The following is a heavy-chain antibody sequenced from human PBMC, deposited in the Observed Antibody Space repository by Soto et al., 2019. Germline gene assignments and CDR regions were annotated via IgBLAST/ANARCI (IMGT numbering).Heavy chain of an antibody. CDR2: VNPILSMS. J-gene: IGHJ4*02. CDR1: VDTFIFYT. V-gene: IGHV1-69*02. CDR3: ATSYGSGYRAFDY. Sequence: QVQLVQSGAELKKPGSSVKVSCKASVDTFIFYTINWVRQAPGLGLEWMGRVNPILSMSNYAQKFQGRVTMTADKSTSTAYMELRSLRSEDTAFYYCATSYGSGYRAFDYWGQGALVTVSS. D-gene: IGHD3-10*01.